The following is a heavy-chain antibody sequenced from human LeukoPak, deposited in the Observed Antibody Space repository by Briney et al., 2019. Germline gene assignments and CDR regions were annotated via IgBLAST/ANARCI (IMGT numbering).Heavy chain of an antibody. CDR3: ARDSSGLQGMDV. D-gene: IGHD3-22*01. V-gene: IGHV3-53*05. J-gene: IGHJ6*02. CDR2: IYSGGST. CDR1: GFTVSSNY. Sequence: PGGSLRLSYAASGFTVSSNYMSWVRQAPGKGLEWVSVIYSGGSTYYADSVKGRFTISRDNSKNTLYLQMNSLRAEDTAVYYCARDSSGLQGMDVWGQGTTVTVSS.